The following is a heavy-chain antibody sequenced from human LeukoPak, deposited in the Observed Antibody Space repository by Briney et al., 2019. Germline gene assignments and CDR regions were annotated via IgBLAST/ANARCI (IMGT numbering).Heavy chain of an antibody. J-gene: IGHJ4*02. D-gene: IGHD3-9*01. CDR2: INPSGGST. CDR1: GYTFTSYY. Sequence: ASVKVSCKASGYTFTSYYMHWVRQAPVQGLEWMGIINPSGGSTSYAQKFQGRVTMTRDTSTSTVYMELSSLRSEDTAVYYCAGYDILTGYYKVGGQVYWGQGTLVTVSS. CDR3: AGYDILTGYYKVGGQVY. V-gene: IGHV1-46*01.